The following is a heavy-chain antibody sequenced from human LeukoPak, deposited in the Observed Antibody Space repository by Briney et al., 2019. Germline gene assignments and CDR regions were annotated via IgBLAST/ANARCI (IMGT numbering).Heavy chain of an antibody. V-gene: IGHV1-69*13. CDR3: ARDRGIAAAAPYYYYGMDV. Sequence: SVKVSCKASGGTFSSYGISWVRQAPGQGLEWMGGIIPIFGTPNYAQKFQGRVTITADESTSTAYMELSSLRCEDTAVYYCARDRGIAAAAPYYYYGMDVWGQGTTVTVSS. J-gene: IGHJ6*02. D-gene: IGHD6-13*01. CDR2: IIPIFGTP. CDR1: GGTFSSYG.